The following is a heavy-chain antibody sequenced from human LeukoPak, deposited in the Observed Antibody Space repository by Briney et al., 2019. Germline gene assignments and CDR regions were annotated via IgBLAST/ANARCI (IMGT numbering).Heavy chain of an antibody. CDR2: IYYSGNT. J-gene: IGHJ6*02. CDR1: GGSISSYY. D-gene: IGHD4-11*01. V-gene: IGHV4-59*01. CDR3: AGPTTGDYYYGMDV. Sequence: SETLSLTCTVSGGSISSYYWSWIRQPPGKGLEWIGYIYYSGNTNYNPSLKSRVTISVDTSKNQFSLKLSSVTAADTAVYYCAGPTTGDYYYGMDVWGQGTTVTVSS.